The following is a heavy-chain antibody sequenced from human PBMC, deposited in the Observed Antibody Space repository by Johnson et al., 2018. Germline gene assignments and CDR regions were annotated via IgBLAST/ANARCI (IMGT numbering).Heavy chain of an antibody. D-gene: IGHD3-10*01. Sequence: QVQLVESGGGVVQPGRSLGLSCAVSGFTFSSYGMHWVRQAPGKGLEWVAVISYDGSNKYYADSVKGRFTISRDNSKNTLYLQMNSLSTEETAVYYCAKQRDYGSGNYDTFAIWGQGTMVTVSS. J-gene: IGHJ3*02. CDR2: ISYDGSNK. CDR1: GFTFSSYG. CDR3: AKQRDYGSGNYDTFAI. V-gene: IGHV3-30*18.